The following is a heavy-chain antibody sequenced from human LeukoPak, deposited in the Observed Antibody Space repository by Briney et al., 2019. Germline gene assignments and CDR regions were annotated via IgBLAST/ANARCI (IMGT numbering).Heavy chain of an antibody. CDR2: IKSKTDGGTT. J-gene: IGHJ4*02. Sequence: PGGSLRLSCAASGFTFSNAWMSWVRQAPGKGLEWVGRIKSKTDGGTTDYAAPVKGRFTISRDDSKNTLYLQMNSLKTEDTAVYYCTTGPPSSYGRLWVEFDYWGQGTLVTVSS. D-gene: IGHD5-18*01. CDR3: TTGPPSSYGRLWVEFDY. V-gene: IGHV3-15*01. CDR1: GFTFSNAW.